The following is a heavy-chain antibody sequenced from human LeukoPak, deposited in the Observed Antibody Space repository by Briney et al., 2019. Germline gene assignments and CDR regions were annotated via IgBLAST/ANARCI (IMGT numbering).Heavy chain of an antibody. CDR3: AKDPQRAVSPSYYYMDV. CDR1: GFTFSSYG. CDR2: IRYDGSNE. D-gene: IGHD6-19*01. Sequence: GGSLRLSCAASGFTFSSYGMHWVRQAPGKGLEWVAFIRYDGSNEYYADSVKGRFTISRDNSKNTLYLQMNSLRAEDTAVYYCAKDPQRAVSPSYYYMDVWGKGTTVTVSS. V-gene: IGHV3-30*02. J-gene: IGHJ6*03.